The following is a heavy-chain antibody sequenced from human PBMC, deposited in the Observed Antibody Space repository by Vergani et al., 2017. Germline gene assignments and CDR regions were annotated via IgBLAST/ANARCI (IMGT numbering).Heavy chain of an antibody. CDR1: GYSISSGYY. CDR2: IYHSGST. CDR3: ARQGARDRQWLPQVLY. V-gene: IGHV4-38-2*02. D-gene: IGHD6-19*01. J-gene: IGHJ4*02. Sequence: QVQLQESGPGLVKPSETLSLTCTVSGYSISSGYYWGWIRQPPGKGLEWIGSIYHSGSTYYNPPLKSRVTISVDTSKNQFSLKLSSVTAADTAVYYCARQGARDRQWLPQVLYWGQGTLVTVSS.